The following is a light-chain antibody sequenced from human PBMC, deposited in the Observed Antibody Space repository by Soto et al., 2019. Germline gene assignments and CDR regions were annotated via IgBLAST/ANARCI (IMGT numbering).Light chain of an antibody. CDR3: QQYINWSYT. Sequence: EIVMTQSPVTLSVSPGERAPLSCRASQSVGTNLAWYQQTPGQAPRLLIYGASTRATGIPARFSGSGSGTEFTLTISSLQSEDFAVYYCQQYINWSYTFGPGTKWIS. V-gene: IGKV3-15*01. J-gene: IGKJ3*01. CDR2: GAS. CDR1: QSVGTN.